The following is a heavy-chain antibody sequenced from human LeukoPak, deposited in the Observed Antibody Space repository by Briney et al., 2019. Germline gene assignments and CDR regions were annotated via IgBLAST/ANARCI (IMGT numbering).Heavy chain of an antibody. J-gene: IGHJ6*02. CDR2: ISAYNGNR. CDR3: ARVKDPYCYYGRGV. CDR1: GYSFTSYG. V-gene: IGHV1-18*01. Sequence: SEKVSCKASGYSFTSYGNCWVRLGPAPGLERVGLISAYNGNRNYAQHPLGRVTMITDTSTSTASVELRSLRSDDTAVYYCARVKDPYCYYGRGVWGQGTTVTVSS.